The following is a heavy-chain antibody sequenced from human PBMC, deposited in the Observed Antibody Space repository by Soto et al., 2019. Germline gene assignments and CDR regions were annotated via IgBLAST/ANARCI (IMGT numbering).Heavy chain of an antibody. Sequence: EVQLLESGGGLVQPGGSLRLSCAASGFTFSCFAMTWVRQAPGEGLEWVSSISSSGETTYYSDSVKGRFTISRDISKNMVYLQMTSLRAEDTAVYFCVQDWTGNSCPCMVVWGQGTTVTVSS. D-gene: IGHD6-13*01. CDR3: VQDWTGNSCPCMVV. CDR2: ISSSGETT. J-gene: IGHJ6*02. V-gene: IGHV3-23*01. CDR1: GFTFSCFA.